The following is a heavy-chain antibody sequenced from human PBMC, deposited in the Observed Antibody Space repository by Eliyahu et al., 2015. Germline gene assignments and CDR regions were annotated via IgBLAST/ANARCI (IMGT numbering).Heavy chain of an antibody. J-gene: IGHJ4*02. CDR3: ARSPGYPFDY. V-gene: IGHV4-31*03. Sequence: QVQLQESGPGLVKPSQTLSLPCXVXGDSIGSGGYYWSWIRQHPGKGLEWIGYIYYSGSTYYNPSLKSRVTISVDTSKNQFSLKLSSVTAADTAVYYCARSPGYPFDYWGQGTLVTVSS. D-gene: IGHD5-12*01. CDR1: GDSIGSGGYY. CDR2: IYYSGST.